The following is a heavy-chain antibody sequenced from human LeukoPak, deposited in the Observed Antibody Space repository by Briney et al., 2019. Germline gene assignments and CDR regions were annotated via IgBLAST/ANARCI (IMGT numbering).Heavy chain of an antibody. CDR2: ISYDGSNK. Sequence: GGSLRLSCAASGFTFSSYAMSWVRQAPGKGLEWVAVISYDGSNKYYADFVKGRFTISRDNSKNTLYLQMNSLRAEDTAVYYCAKAIGEPQIDAFDIWGQGTMVIVSS. D-gene: IGHD3-10*01. CDR3: AKAIGEPQIDAFDI. CDR1: GFTFSSYA. V-gene: IGHV3-30*18. J-gene: IGHJ3*02.